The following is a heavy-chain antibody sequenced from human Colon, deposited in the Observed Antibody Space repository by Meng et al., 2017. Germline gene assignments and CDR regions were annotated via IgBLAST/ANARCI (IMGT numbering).Heavy chain of an antibody. CDR1: GGSISTSGYY. J-gene: IGHJ5*02. CDR2: MGHSGIT. V-gene: IGHV4-39*01. D-gene: IGHD6-19*01. Sequence: QPQLQESGPGLVKPSEAGSLTCRGSGGSISTSGYYWCGISQPPGKGREWIGNMGHSGITYYTPSLKSRVTVSIDTSKSQFSLKLTSVTAADTAVYYCVRSSGWVRTGFDPWGQGTLVTVSS. CDR3: VRSSGWVRTGFDP.